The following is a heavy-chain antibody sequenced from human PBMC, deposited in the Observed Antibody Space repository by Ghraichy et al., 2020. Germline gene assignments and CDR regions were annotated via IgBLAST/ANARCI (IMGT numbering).Heavy chain of an antibody. V-gene: IGHV3-48*02. J-gene: IGHJ4*02. CDR2: ISGSSTTI. D-gene: IGHD4-17*01. CDR3: ARAHDYGDYAFDY. CDR1: GFTFSTYS. Sequence: GGSLRLSCAASGFTFSTYSMNWVRQAPGKGLEWVSYISGSSTTIYYADSVKGRFTISRDNAKNSLSLQMNSLRDEDTAVYYCARAHDYGDYAFDYWGQGTLVTVSS.